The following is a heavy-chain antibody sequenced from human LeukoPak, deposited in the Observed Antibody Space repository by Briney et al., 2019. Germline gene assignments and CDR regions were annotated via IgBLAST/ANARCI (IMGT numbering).Heavy chain of an antibody. Sequence: PGGSLRLSCAASGFTFSSYGMHWVRQAPGKGLEWVAVISYDGSNKYYADSVKGRFTISRDNSKNTLYLQMNSLRAEDTAVYYCAKDHGVGIVVVTAMDYWGQGTLVTVSS. J-gene: IGHJ4*02. CDR2: ISYDGSNK. CDR3: AKDHGVGIVVVTAMDY. V-gene: IGHV3-30*18. D-gene: IGHD2-21*02. CDR1: GFTFSSYG.